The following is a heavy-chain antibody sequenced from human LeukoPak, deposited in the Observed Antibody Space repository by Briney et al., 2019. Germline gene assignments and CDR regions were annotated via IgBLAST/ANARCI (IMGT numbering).Heavy chain of an antibody. CDR3: ARQGGVVLTSPFDY. Sequence: GESLKISCKGSGYSFTSYWISWVRQMPGKGLEWMGRIDPSDSYTNYSPSFRGHVTISADKSISTAYLQWSSLTASDTAMYCCARQGGVVLTSPFDYWGQGTLVTVSS. V-gene: IGHV5-10-1*01. CDR2: IDPSDSYT. J-gene: IGHJ4*02. CDR1: GYSFTSYW. D-gene: IGHD3-3*01.